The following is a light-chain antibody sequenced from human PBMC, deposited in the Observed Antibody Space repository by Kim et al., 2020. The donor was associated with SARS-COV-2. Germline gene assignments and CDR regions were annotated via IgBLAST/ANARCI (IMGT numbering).Light chain of an antibody. CDR2: LAS. Sequence: SPGETATLSCRASQSVSNNLAWYQQKPGQPPRLLIYLASTRFTGVPARFSGSGSGTEFTLTISSLQSEDFAVYYCQQYEKWPPTTFGQGTRVDIK. CDR1: QSVSNN. CDR3: QQYEKWPPTT. V-gene: IGKV3-15*01. J-gene: IGKJ5*01.